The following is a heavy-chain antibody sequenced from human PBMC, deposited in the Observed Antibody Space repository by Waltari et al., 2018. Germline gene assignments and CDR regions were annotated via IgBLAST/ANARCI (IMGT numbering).Heavy chain of an antibody. V-gene: IGHV4-34*01. CDR2: INHRGST. Sequence: QVQLQQGGAGLLKPSETLSLTCAVYGGSFSGYYWSWIRQPPGKGLEWIGEINHRGSTNYNPSLKSRVTISVDPAKNQFSLKLSSVTAADTAVYYCARVRYYDILTGYWNYYYGMDVWGQGTTVTVSS. CDR3: ARVRYYDILTGYWNYYYGMDV. J-gene: IGHJ6*02. CDR1: GGSFSGYY. D-gene: IGHD3-9*01.